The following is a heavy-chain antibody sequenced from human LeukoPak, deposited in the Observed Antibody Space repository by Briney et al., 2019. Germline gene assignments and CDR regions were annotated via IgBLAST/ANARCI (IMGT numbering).Heavy chain of an antibody. CDR2: ISGSGGST. Sequence: PGGSLRLSCAASGFTFSSYAMSWVRHAPGKVLEWVSAISGSGGSTYYADSVKGRFTISRDNSKNTLYLQMNSLRAEDTAVYYCAKGRWLQRPRGFDYWGQGTLVTVSS. CDR3: AKGRWLQRPRGFDY. D-gene: IGHD5-24*01. CDR1: GFTFSSYA. V-gene: IGHV3-23*01. J-gene: IGHJ4*02.